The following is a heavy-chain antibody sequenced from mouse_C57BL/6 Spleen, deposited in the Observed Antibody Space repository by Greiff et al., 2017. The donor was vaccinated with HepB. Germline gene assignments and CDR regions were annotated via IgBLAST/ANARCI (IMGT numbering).Heavy chain of an antibody. V-gene: IGHV1-81*01. CDR3: ASWAAPIVTTYGH. CDR1: GYTFTSYG. CDR2: IYPRSGNT. J-gene: IGHJ2*01. Sequence: QVQLQQSGAELARPGASVKLSCKASGYTFTSYGISWVKQRTGQGLEWIGEIYPRSGNTYYNEKFKGKATLTADKSSSTAYMELRSLTSEDSAVYFCASWAAPIVTTYGHWGEGTTPTVS. D-gene: IGHD2-12*01.